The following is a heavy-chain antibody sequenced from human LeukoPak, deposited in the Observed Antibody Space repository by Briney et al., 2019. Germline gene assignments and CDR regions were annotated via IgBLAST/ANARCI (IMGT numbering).Heavy chain of an antibody. CDR2: INHSGST. D-gene: IGHD3-9*01. CDR3: ARGGYDILTGYYIRYYFDY. CDR1: GGSFSGYY. Sequence: SETLSLTCAVYGGSFSGYYWSWIRQPPGKGLERIGEINHSGSTNYNPSLKSRVTISVDTSKNQFSLKLSSVTAADTAVYYCARGGYDILTGYYIRYYFDYWGQGTLVTVSS. V-gene: IGHV4-34*01. J-gene: IGHJ4*02.